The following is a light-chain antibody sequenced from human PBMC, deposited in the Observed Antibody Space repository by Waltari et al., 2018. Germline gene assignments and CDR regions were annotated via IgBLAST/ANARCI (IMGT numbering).Light chain of an antibody. CDR1: QSLLHRNGYNY. CDR2: LGS. Sequence: DIVMTQSPLSLSVTPGEPASISFRSSQSLLHRNGYNYLDWYLQKPGQSPQLLIYLGSNRASGVPDRFSGSGSGTDFTLKISRVETEDVGVYYCMQALESPRTFGQGTKVEIK. CDR3: MQALESPRT. V-gene: IGKV2-28*01. J-gene: IGKJ1*01.